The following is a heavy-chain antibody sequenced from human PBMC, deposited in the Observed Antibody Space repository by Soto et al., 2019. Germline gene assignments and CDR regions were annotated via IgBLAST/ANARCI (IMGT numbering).Heavy chain of an antibody. CDR2: IHNSGSN. CDR3: ARDLGSEQGFFDK. D-gene: IGHD6-13*01. CDR1: GASVSGDGSY. Sequence: QVQLQESGPGLVKPSQTLSLTCLVSGASVSGDGSYCSWIRQHPGKGLEFIGYIHNSGSNYSNPSRENRFAMTIDTSKNQLSLRLSSVTAADPAVYFCARDLGSEQGFFDKWGQGIRVTVSS. J-gene: IGHJ4*02. V-gene: IGHV4-31*03.